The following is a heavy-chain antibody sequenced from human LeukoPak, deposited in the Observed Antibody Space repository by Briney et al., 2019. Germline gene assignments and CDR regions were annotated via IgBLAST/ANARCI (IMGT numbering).Heavy chain of an antibody. CDR2: IYYSGST. CDR1: GGSISSYY. V-gene: IGHV4-59*08. CDR3: ARRVSGVSWYFDL. J-gene: IGHJ2*01. Sequence: PSETLSLTCTVSGGSISSYYWSWIRQPPGEGLEWIGFIYYSGSTNQNPSLKSRVTMSVDTSKNQFFLRLSSVAATDTAVFYCARRVSGVSWYFDLWGRGTLVTVSS. D-gene: IGHD5/OR15-5a*01.